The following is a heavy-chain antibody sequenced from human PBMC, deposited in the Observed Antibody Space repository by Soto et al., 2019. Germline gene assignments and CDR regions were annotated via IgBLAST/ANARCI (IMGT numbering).Heavy chain of an antibody. CDR1: GYTFTSDG. CDR2: ISAYNGNT. Sequence: ASVKVSCKASGYTFTSDGVSWVRQTPGQGLEWMGGISAYNGNTNYAQKLQGRVTITADKSTSTAYMELRSLRSEDTAVYYCARTDKAMVIFDYWGQGTLVTVSS. J-gene: IGHJ4*02. V-gene: IGHV1-18*01. D-gene: IGHD5-18*01. CDR3: ARTDKAMVIFDY.